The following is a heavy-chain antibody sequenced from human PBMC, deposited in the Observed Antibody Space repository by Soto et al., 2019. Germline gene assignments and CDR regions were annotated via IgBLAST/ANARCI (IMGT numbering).Heavy chain of an antibody. Sequence: EVQLVEAGGGLVQPGGSLRLSCAACGFTFDDYAIHWVLQAPGKGLEWVSGISWNGAATGYADSVNGRVTISRDNAKNTLYMQMTSLGSDDTAIYYCAKLTLYRSGFDCWGLGTLVTVSS. V-gene: IGHV3-9*01. J-gene: IGHJ4*02. CDR3: AKLTLYRSGFDC. CDR1: GFTFDDYA. CDR2: ISWNGAAT. D-gene: IGHD3-10*01.